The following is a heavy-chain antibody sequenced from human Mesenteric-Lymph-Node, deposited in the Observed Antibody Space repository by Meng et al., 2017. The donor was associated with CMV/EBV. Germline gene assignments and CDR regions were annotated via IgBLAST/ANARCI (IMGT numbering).Heavy chain of an antibody. V-gene: IGHV4-34*01. CDR1: GGSFSGYY. CDR3: VRGRGSSWYYHRLEDY. J-gene: IGHJ4*02. CDR2: INHSGST. Sequence: YGGSFSGYYWSWIRQPPGKGLEWIGEINHSGSTNYNPSLKSRVTISVDTSKNQFSLKLSSVTAADTAVYYCVRGRGSSWYYHRLEDYWGQGTLVTVSS. D-gene: IGHD6-13*01.